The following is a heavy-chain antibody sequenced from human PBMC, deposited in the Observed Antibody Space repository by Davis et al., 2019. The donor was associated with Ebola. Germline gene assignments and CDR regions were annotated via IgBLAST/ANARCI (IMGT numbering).Heavy chain of an antibody. CDR3: ARVDGGFTRGAFDI. J-gene: IGHJ3*02. V-gene: IGHV3-21*01. D-gene: IGHD3-10*01. CDR2: ISSSSSYI. CDR1: GFTFSSYS. Sequence: PGGSLRLSCAASGFTFSSYSMNWVRQAPGKGLEWVSSISSSSSYIYYADSVKGRFTISRDNAKNSLYLQMNSLRAEDTAVYYCARVDGGFTRGAFDIWGQGTMVTVSS.